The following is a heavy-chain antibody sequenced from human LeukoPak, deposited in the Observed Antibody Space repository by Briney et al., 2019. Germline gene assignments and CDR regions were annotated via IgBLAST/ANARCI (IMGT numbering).Heavy chain of an antibody. CDR1: GYTFTSYG. V-gene: IGHV1-18*01. Sequence: GASVTVSCKASGYTFTSYGISWVRQAPGQELEWIGWISAYNGNTNYAQKLQGRVTMTTDTSTSTAYMELRSLRSDDTAVYYCARDGWELLRHAFDIWGQGTMVTVSS. J-gene: IGHJ3*02. CDR3: ARDGWELLRHAFDI. D-gene: IGHD1-26*01. CDR2: ISAYNGNT.